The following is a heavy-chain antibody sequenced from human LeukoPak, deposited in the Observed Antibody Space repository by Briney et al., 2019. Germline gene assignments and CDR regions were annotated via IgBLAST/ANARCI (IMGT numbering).Heavy chain of an antibody. J-gene: IGHJ4*02. Sequence: GASVKVSWKASGYSFTSYGTSWVRQAPGEGLEWMGWISAYNGNTIYAQKLQGRVTMTTDTSTSTAYMELRSLRSDDTAVYCCARGEVGDTAMVTLNYWGQGTLVTVSS. CDR3: ARGEVGDTAMVTLNY. CDR2: ISAYNGNT. V-gene: IGHV1-18*04. CDR1: GYSFTSYG. D-gene: IGHD5-18*01.